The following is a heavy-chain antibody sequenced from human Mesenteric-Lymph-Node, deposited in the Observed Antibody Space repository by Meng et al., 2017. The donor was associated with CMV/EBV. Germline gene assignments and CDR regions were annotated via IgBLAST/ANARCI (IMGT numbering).Heavy chain of an antibody. CDR1: GGSDSNGDHS. V-gene: IGHV4-30-2*01. CDR3: ANDYGSGSYRFDY. D-gene: IGHD3-10*01. J-gene: IGHJ4*02. Sequence: VCGGSDSNGDHSWSWVRQPPGRGVELLGYIFYTGSTYDNPALKGRVTMSMDRSKNQFSLKLTSVTAADTAVYYCANDYGSGSYRFDYWGQGTLVTVSS. CDR2: IFYTGST.